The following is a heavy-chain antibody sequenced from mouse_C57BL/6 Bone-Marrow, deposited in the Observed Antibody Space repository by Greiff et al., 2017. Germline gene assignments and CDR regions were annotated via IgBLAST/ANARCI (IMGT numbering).Heavy chain of an antibody. D-gene: IGHD1-1*01. J-gene: IGHJ3*01. Sequence: QVQLQQPGAELVRPGSSVKLSCKASGYTFTSYWMHWVQQRPIQGLEWIGNIDPSDSETHYTQKFKDKATLTVDKSTSTAYMQLSSLTSEDSAVYYCASADGPGAYWGQGTPVTVSA. CDR2: IDPSDSET. CDR3: ASADGPGAY. CDR1: GYTFTSYW. V-gene: IGHV1-52*01.